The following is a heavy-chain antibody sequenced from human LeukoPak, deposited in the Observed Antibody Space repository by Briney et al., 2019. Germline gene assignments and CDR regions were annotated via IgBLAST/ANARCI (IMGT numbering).Heavy chain of an antibody. CDR1: GFTFSSYG. Sequence: GGSLRLSCAASGFTFSSYGMHWVRQAPGKGLEWVAFIRYDGSNKYYADSVKGRFTISRDNSKNTLYLQMNSLRAEDTAVYYCAKDGDFGRFLEGTGFDYWGQGTLVTVSS. CDR2: IRYDGSNK. CDR3: AKDGDFGRFLEGTGFDY. J-gene: IGHJ4*02. D-gene: IGHD3-3*01. V-gene: IGHV3-30*02.